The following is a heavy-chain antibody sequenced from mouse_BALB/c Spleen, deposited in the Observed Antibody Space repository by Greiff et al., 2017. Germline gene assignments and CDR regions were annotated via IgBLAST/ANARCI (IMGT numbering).Heavy chain of an antibody. Sequence: EVQLQQSGAELVKPGASVKLSCTASGFNIKDTYMHWVKQRPEQGLEWIGRIDPANGNTKYDPKFQGKATITADTSSNTAYLQLSSLTSEDTAVYYCASPAQYGNGFAYWGQGTLVTVSA. J-gene: IGHJ3*01. D-gene: IGHD2-10*02. V-gene: IGHV14-3*02. CDR1: GFNIKDTY. CDR3: ASPAQYGNGFAY. CDR2: IDPANGNT.